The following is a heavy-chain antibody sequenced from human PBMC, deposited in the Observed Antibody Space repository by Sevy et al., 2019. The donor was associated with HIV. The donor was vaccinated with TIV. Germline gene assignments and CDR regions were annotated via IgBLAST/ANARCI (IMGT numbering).Heavy chain of an antibody. J-gene: IGHJ4*02. CDR2: MKQDGSEK. D-gene: IGHD5-18*01. Sequence: GGSLRLSCAASGFTFSSYWVSWVRQAPGKGLEWVATMKQDGSEKYYVDSVKGRFTISRDNAKHSLYLQMNSLRAEDTAVYYCVREGLGGFRYSLDCWGQGTLVTVSS. CDR1: GFTFSSYW. CDR3: VREGLGGFRYSLDC. V-gene: IGHV3-7*01.